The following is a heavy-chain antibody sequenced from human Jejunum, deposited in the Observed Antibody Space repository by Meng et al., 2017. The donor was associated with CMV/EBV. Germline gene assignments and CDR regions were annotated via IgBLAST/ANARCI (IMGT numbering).Heavy chain of an antibody. Sequence: QVKLVQFGGEVKEPGASLKVSCKASGYTFTNYGITWVRQAPGQGLEWMGWSSAYNGNTNYAQTLQGRVTMTTDTSTSTAYMELRSLRSDDTAVYYCARVEVGITSGDYWGQGTLVTVSS. CDR3: ARVEVGITSGDY. V-gene: IGHV1-18*01. CDR2: SSAYNGNT. D-gene: IGHD1-26*01. CDR1: GYTFTNYG. J-gene: IGHJ4*02.